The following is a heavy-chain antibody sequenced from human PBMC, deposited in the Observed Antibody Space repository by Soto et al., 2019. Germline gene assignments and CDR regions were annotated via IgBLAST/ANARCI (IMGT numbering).Heavy chain of an antibody. CDR2: INPNSGDT. D-gene: IGHD1-26*01. J-gene: IGHJ6*02. CDR1: GYPFTGYY. CDR3: AKGGAIVAAGTRVYLYNAMDV. Sequence: GGSGEVSFKSCGYPFTGYYLHLVRQAPGQGLEWMGWINPNSGDTYLAQRFQGRVTMNRDTSIGTAYMELRGLTSDDTAEYYCAKGGAIVAAGTRVYLYNAMDVWGQGTTVTVSS. V-gene: IGHV1-2*02.